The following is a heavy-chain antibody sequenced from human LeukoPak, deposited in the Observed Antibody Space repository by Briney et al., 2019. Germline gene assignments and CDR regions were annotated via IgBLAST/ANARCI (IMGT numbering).Heavy chain of an antibody. D-gene: IGHD3-16*02. CDR1: GYTFTSFG. J-gene: IGHJ4*02. CDR2: ISAYNGNT. CDR3: ARDLASMGVISFDY. Sequence: ASVKVSCKASGYTFTSFGISWVRQAPGQGLEWMGWISAYNGNTNYAQKLQGRVTMTTDTSTSTAYMELRSLRSDDTAVYYCARDLASMGVISFDYWGQGTLVTVSS. V-gene: IGHV1-18*01.